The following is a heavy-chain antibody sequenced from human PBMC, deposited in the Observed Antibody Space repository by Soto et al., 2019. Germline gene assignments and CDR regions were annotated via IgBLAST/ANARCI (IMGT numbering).Heavy chain of an antibody. Sequence: GGSLRLSCAFSGFIFGNYMMTWVRQAPGKGLEWVSTIRDGGESTYYADSVKRRFTISRDNSKNTLSLQMNSLRVEDSAVYYCVPRKGDPFTWGPGTLVTVSS. V-gene: IGHV3-23*01. CDR2: IRDGGEST. J-gene: IGHJ4*02. D-gene: IGHD3-16*01. CDR3: VPRKGDPFT. CDR1: GFIFGNYM.